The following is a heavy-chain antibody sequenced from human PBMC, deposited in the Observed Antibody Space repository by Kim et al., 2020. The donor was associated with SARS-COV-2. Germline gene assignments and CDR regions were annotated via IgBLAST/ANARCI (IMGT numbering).Heavy chain of an antibody. CDR1: GFTFSSYA. J-gene: IGHJ4*02. Sequence: GGSLRLSCAASGFTFSSYAMSWVRQAPGKGLEWVSAISGSGGSTYYADSVKGRFTISRDNSKNTLYLQMNSLRAEDTAVYYCAKVSGTTVYSGGENFDYWGQGTLVTVSS. CDR2: ISGSGGST. V-gene: IGHV3-23*01. D-gene: IGHD4-17*01. CDR3: AKVSGTTVYSGGENFDY.